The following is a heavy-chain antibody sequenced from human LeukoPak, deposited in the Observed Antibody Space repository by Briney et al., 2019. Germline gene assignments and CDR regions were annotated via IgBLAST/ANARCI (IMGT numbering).Heavy chain of an antibody. Sequence: ASVKVSCKASGGTFSSYAISWVRQAPGQGLEWMGWINPNSGGTNYAQKFQGRVTMTRDTSISTAYMELSRLRSDDTAVYYCARAGDYGSGSKLPWFDPWGQGTLVTVSS. CDR3: ARAGDYGSGSKLPWFDP. D-gene: IGHD3-10*01. J-gene: IGHJ5*02. CDR1: GGTFSSYA. CDR2: INPNSGGT. V-gene: IGHV1-2*02.